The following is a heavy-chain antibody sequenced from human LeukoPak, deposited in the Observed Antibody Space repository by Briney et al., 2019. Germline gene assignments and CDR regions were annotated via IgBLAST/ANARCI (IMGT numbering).Heavy chain of an antibody. V-gene: IGHV3-74*01. D-gene: IGHD6-13*01. Sequence: GGSLRLSCAASGFTFSYYWMHWVRQAPGKGLVWVSRINSDGSSTNYADSVKGRFTISRDNAKNTLYLQMNSLRAEDTAVYYCARIGAGSSRDYWGQGTLVTVSS. CDR1: GFTFSYYW. J-gene: IGHJ4*02. CDR2: INSDGSST. CDR3: ARIGAGSSRDY.